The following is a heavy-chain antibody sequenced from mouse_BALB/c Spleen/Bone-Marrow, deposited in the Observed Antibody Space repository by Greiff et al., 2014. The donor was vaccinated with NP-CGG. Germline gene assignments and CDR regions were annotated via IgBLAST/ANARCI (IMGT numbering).Heavy chain of an antibody. CDR3: ARRGTGTGSYYFDY. CDR2: ISSVGSYT. CDR1: GFTFSKYG. Sequence: EVNVVESGGDLVKPGGSLKLSCAASGFTFSKYGMSWVRQTPDKRLEWVATISSVGSYTYYPDSVKGRFTITRDNAKNTLFLQMSRRKSEDPAMYYYARRGTGTGSYYFDYWGQGTTLTVSS. D-gene: IGHD4-1*01. J-gene: IGHJ2*01. V-gene: IGHV5-6*02.